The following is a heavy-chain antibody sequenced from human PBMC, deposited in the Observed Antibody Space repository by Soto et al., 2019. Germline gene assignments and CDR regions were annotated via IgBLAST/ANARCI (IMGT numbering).Heavy chain of an antibody. CDR2: IYTSGST. V-gene: IGHV4-4*07. CDR1: GGSISSYY. CDR3: AREARGVIAGYHFDY. D-gene: IGHD3-10*01. J-gene: IGHJ4*02. Sequence: PSETLSLTCTVSGGSISSYYWSWIRQPAGKGLEWIGRIYTSGSTNYNPSLKSRVTMSVDTSKNQFSLKLSSVTAADTAVYYCAREARGVIAGYHFDYWGQGTLVTVSS.